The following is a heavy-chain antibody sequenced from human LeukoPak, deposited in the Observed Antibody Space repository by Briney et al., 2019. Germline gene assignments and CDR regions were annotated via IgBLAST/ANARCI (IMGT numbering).Heavy chain of an antibody. CDR1: GYTFTNYA. J-gene: IGHJ4*02. V-gene: IGHV1-3*01. CDR3: ARSHGDSFDY. Sequence: ASVKVSCKASGYTFTNYAMHWVRQAPGQRLEWMGWVNAGNGNTKYSQKFQGRVTITRDTSASTAYMELSSLRSEDTAMYYCARSHGDSFDYWGQGTLVTASS. CDR2: VNAGNGNT. D-gene: IGHD4-17*01.